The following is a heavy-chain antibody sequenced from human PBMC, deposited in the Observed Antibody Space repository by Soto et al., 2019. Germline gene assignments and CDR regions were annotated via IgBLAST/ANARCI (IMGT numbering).Heavy chain of an antibody. CDR1: GFTFSNYA. CDR3: AREGGIARAGNNWFDP. V-gene: IGHV3-23*01. J-gene: IGHJ5*02. Sequence: PGGSLRLPCVGSGFTFSNYAMSWVRQPPGKGLEWVSAISGGGGDTYYADSVKGRFTIARDNSKNTLYLQMNSLRTEDTAMFYCAREGGIARAGNNWFDPWGQGTLVTVSS. D-gene: IGHD6-13*01. CDR2: ISGGGGDT.